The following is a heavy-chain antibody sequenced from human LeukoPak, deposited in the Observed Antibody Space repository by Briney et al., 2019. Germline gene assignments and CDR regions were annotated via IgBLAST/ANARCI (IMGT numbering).Heavy chain of an antibody. Sequence: SETLSLTCTVSGGSMSSFYWDWIRLPAGKGLQWIGRIYTSGVTNYNPSLKSRVIMSVDTSKNQSSLKLSSVTAADTAVYYCAREWTSGDGSGYPYYFDYWGPGTLVTVSS. D-gene: IGHD3-22*01. J-gene: IGHJ4*02. CDR3: AREWTSGDGSGYPYYFDY. V-gene: IGHV4-4*07. CDR2: IYTSGVT. CDR1: GGSMSSFY.